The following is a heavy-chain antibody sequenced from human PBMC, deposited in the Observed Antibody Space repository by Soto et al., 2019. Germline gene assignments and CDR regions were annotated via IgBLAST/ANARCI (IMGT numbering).Heavy chain of an antibody. CDR2: ISYDGNYI. D-gene: IGHD3-16*01. J-gene: IGHJ6*02. V-gene: IGHV3-30*18. CDR1: VFAFSSYA. Sequence: PGWSLRLSCEASVFAFSSYAMHWVRQAPGKGLEWVGVISYDGNYIYYADSVKGRFTISRDNSKNTLYVQVNSLRPEDTAVYYGAKGILSATIGPYAMDVWGQGTTVTVSS. CDR3: AKGILSATIGPYAMDV.